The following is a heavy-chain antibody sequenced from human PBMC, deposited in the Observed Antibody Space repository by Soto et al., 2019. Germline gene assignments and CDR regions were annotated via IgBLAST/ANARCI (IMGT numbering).Heavy chain of an antibody. V-gene: IGHV3-64*01. CDR2: ISSNGGST. CDR3: ARGQRAAAGAEYFQH. Sequence: GGSLRLSCAASGLTFSSYAMHWVRQAPGKGLEYVSAISSNGGSTYYANSVKGRFTISRDNSKNTLYLQMGSLRAEDMAVYYCARGQRAAAGAEYFQHWGQGTLVTVSS. J-gene: IGHJ1*01. D-gene: IGHD6-13*01. CDR1: GLTFSSYA.